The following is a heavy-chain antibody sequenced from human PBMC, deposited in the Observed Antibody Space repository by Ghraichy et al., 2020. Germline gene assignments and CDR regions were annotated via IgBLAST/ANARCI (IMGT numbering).Heavy chain of an antibody. J-gene: IGHJ4*02. D-gene: IGHD4-17*01. CDR1: GDSISNYY. CDR2: LYYSGGT. CDR3: ARDLDYGDYRIFDY. V-gene: IGHV4-59*12. Sequence: ETLSLTCTVSGDSISNYYWHWIRQPPGKGLEWIGYLYYSGGTNYNPSLKSRVTMSVDTSKNQFSLKLSSVTAADTAVYYCARDLDYGDYRIFDYWGQGTLVTVSS.